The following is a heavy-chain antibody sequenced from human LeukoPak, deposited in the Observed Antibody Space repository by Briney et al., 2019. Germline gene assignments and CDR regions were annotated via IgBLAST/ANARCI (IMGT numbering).Heavy chain of an antibody. CDR2: VYYTGAS. CDR3: ARLTGDGMATIGEDYFDY. J-gene: IGHJ4*02. V-gene: IGHV4-39*07. Sequence: SETLSLTCTVSGGSISSSSYYWGWIRQPPGKGLEWTGSVYYTGASYYNPSLKSRVTISVDTSKNQFSLKLSSVTAADTAVYYCARLTGDGMATIGEDYFDYWGQGTLVTVSS. D-gene: IGHD5-24*01. CDR1: GGSISSSSYY.